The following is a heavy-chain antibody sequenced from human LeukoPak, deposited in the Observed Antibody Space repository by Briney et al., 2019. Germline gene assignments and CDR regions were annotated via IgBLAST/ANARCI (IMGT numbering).Heavy chain of an antibody. V-gene: IGHV4-34*01. D-gene: IGHD5-24*01. CDR2: INHSGST. J-gene: IGHJ4*02. CDR1: GGSFRGYY. CDR3: ARGERDGYNVDFDY. Sequence: PSETLSLTCAVYGGSFRGYYWSWLRQPPGKGLEWIGEINHSGSTNYNPSLKSRVTISVDTSKNQFSLKLSSVTAADTAVYYCARGERDGYNVDFDYWGQGTLVTVSS.